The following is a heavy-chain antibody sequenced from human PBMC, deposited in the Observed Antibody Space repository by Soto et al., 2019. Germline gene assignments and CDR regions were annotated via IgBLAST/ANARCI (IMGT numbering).Heavy chain of an antibody. J-gene: IGHJ4*02. V-gene: IGHV1-69*06. CDR1: GVTFSSYA. Sequence: SVKVSCKASGVTFSSYAISWVRQAPGQGLEWMGGIIPIFGTANYAQKFQGRVTITADKSTSTAYMELSSLRSEDTAVYYCARGGDYYDSSGPFDYWGQGTLVTVSS. CDR3: ARGGDYYDSSGPFDY. CDR2: IIPIFGTA. D-gene: IGHD3-22*01.